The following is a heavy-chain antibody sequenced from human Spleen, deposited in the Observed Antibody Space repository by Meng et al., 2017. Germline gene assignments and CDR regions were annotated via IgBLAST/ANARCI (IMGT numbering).Heavy chain of an antibody. D-gene: IGHD3-3*02. V-gene: IGHV4-34*01. CDR2: INHSGST. CDR3: ARAIFGVIVRYDY. CDR1: GGSFSGYY. Sequence: SETLSLTCAVYGGSFSGYYWSWIRQPPGKGLEWIGEINHSGSTNYNPSLKSRVTISVDTSKNQFSLKVSSVTVADTAVYYCARAIFGVIVRYDYWGQGTLVTVSS. J-gene: IGHJ4*02.